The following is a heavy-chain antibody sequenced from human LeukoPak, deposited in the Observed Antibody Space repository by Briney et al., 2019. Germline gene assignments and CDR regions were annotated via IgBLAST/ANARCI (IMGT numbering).Heavy chain of an antibody. D-gene: IGHD6-19*01. V-gene: IGHV3-11*04. J-gene: IGHJ6*02. CDR2: ISSSGSTI. CDR1: GFTFSDYY. Sequence: KAGGSLRLSCAASGFTFSDYYMSWIRQAPGKGLEWVSYISSSGSTIYYADSVKGRFTISRDNAKNSLYLQMNSLRAEDTAVYYCAKCLRGQAVAGFMDVWGQGTTVTVSS. CDR3: AKCLRGQAVAGFMDV.